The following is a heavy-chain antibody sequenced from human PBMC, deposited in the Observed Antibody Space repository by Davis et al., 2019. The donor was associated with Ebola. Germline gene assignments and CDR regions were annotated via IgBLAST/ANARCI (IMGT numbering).Heavy chain of an antibody. CDR1: GDTFTSYG. Sequence: ASVKVSCKASGDTFTSYGIAWVRQAPGQGLEWMGWISSNNGNTNYAQKLQGRVTMSTDTSTSTAYMELRSLRFDDTAVYYCARDLWFGELSDCWGQGTLVTVSS. CDR2: ISSNNGNT. J-gene: IGHJ4*02. V-gene: IGHV1-18*04. D-gene: IGHD3-10*01. CDR3: ARDLWFGELSDC.